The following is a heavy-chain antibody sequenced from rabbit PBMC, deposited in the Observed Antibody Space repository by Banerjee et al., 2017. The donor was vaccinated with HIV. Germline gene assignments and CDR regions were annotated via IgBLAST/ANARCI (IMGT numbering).Heavy chain of an antibody. CDR2: INIVTGKS. V-gene: IGHV1S45*01. J-gene: IGHJ4*01. CDR3: ARDLASVVGWNFAL. CDR1: GVSLNDKDV. D-gene: IGHD3-1*01. Sequence: EQLEESGGGLVKPEGSLTLTCKASGVSLNDKDVMCWVRQAPGKGLEWIACINIVTGKSVYASWAKGRFTMSRISSTTVTLQMTSLTAADTATYFCARDLASVVGWNFALWGPGTLVTVS.